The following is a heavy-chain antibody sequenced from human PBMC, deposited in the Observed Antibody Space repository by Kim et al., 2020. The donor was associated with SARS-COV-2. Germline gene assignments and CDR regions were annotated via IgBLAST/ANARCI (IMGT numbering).Heavy chain of an antibody. CDR1: GYTFSNYG. CDR2: ISAYNGNT. V-gene: IGHV1-18*01. Sequence: ASVKVSCKTSGYTFSNYGITWVRQAPGQGLEWMGWISAYNGNTNYAQKLQGRVTMTTDTSTSTAYMEVRSLRSDDTAVYYCARDRGGSYSTGDHWGQGTLVTVSS. CDR3: ARDRGGSYSTGDH. J-gene: IGHJ5*02. D-gene: IGHD1-26*01.